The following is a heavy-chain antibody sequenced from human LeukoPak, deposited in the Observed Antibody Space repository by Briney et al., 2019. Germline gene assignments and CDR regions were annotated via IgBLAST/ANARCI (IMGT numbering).Heavy chain of an antibody. CDR2: IYHSGGT. CDR3: ASRKLGNDY. D-gene: IGHD7-27*01. V-gene: IGHV4-38-2*02. CDR1: GYSISSGYY. Sequence: PSETLSLTCTVSGYSISSGYYWGWIRQPPGKGLEWIGSIYHSGGTYYNPSLKSRVTISVDTSKNQFSLKLISVTAADTAVYYCASRKLGNDYWGQGTLVTVSS. J-gene: IGHJ4*02.